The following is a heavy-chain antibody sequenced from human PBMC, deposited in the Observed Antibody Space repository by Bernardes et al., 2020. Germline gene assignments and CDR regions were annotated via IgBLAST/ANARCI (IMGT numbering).Heavy chain of an antibody. CDR3: AREWGSGYYVFLFDP. D-gene: IGHD3-3*01. V-gene: IGHV3-48*01. CDR2: ISSTSRTI. CDR1: GFTFTSYG. Sequence: GGSLRLSCAASGFTFTSYGMNWVRQAPGKGLEWVSFISSTSRTIYYADSVKGRFTISRDNAKNSLYLQMNSPRAEDTAVYYCAREWGSGYYVFLFDPWGQGTLVTVSS. J-gene: IGHJ5*02.